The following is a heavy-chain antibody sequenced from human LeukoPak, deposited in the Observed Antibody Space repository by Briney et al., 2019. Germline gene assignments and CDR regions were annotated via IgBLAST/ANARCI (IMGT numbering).Heavy chain of an antibody. CDR1: GYSISSGYY. CDR2: TYHSGST. D-gene: IGHD3-10*01. CDR3: ARLIMVRGETYFDY. V-gene: IGHV4-38-2*02. J-gene: IGHJ4*02. Sequence: SETLSLTCTVSGYSISSGYYWGWIRQPPGKGLEWIGSTYHSGSTYYNPSLKSRVTISVDTSKNQFSLKLSSVTAADTAVYYCARLIMVRGETYFDYWGQGTLVTVSS.